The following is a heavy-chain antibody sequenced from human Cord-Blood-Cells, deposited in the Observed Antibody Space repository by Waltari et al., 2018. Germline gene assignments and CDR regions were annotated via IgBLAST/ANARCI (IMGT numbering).Heavy chain of an antibody. CDR1: GYTFTGYY. CDR2: INPNSGGT. D-gene: IGHD3-3*01. V-gene: IGHV1-2*02. CDR3: ARASITIFGVVIIRFDY. Sequence: QVQLVQSGAEVKKPGASVKVSCKASGYTFTGYYMHWVRQAPGQGREWMGWINPNSGGTYYAQKFQGRVTMTRDTSISTAYMGLSRLRSDDTAVYYCARASITIFGVVIIRFDYWGQGTLVTVSS. J-gene: IGHJ4*02.